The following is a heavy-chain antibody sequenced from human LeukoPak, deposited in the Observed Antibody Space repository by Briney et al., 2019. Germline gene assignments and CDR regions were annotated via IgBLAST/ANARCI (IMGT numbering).Heavy chain of an antibody. CDR3: ARKMTYYDFWSGYNPYNWFDP. CDR1: GGSISSGGYY. Sequence: SETLSLTCTVSGGSISSGGYYWGWIRQPPGKGLEWIGSIYYSGSTYYNPSLKSRVTISVDTSKNQFSLKLSSVTAADTAVYYCARKMTYYDFWSGYNPYNWFDPWGQGTLVTVSS. V-gene: IGHV4-39*01. D-gene: IGHD3-3*01. CDR2: IYYSGST. J-gene: IGHJ5*02.